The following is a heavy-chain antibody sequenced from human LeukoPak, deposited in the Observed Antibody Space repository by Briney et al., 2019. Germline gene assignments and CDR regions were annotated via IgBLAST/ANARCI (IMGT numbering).Heavy chain of an antibody. CDR2: VYYSGTT. D-gene: IGHD3-22*01. J-gene: IGHJ4*02. Sequence: SETLSLTCTVSGASINSYYWSWIRQPPGKGLESIGYVYYSGTTNYNPSLKSRVTISVDTSKNQFSLKLSSVTAADTAVYYCTRDGPRSSGYPDNWGQGTLVTVSS. CDR1: GASINSYY. V-gene: IGHV4-59*12. CDR3: TRDGPRSSGYPDN.